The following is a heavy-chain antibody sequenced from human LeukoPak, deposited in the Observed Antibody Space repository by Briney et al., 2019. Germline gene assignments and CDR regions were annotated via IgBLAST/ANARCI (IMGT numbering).Heavy chain of an antibody. CDR3: ARHDGSYYTYNFDY. CDR2: VYYSGST. V-gene: IGHV4-39*01. D-gene: IGHD3-22*01. CDR1: GGYIRSSSYY. J-gene: IGHJ4*02. Sequence: PSETLSLTCTVSGGYIRSSSYYWGWIRQPPGKGLEWIGSVYYSGSTNYRPSLRSRVTIAVDTSKNQFSLKLSSVTATDTAVYYCARHDGSYYTYNFDYWGQGTLVTVSS.